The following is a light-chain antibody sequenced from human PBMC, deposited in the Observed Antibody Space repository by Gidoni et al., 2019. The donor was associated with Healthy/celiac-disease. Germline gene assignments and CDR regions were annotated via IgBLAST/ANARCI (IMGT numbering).Light chain of an antibody. CDR2: DAS. CDR1: QGISSA. J-gene: IGKJ4*01. CDR3: QQFNNYPLT. Sequence: ALHFTKSPSSLSASVGDRVTITCRASQGISSALAWYQQKPGKAPKLLIYDASSLESGVPSRFSGRGSGTDFTLTISSLQPEDFATYYCQQFNNYPLTFGGGTKVEIK. V-gene: IGKV1D-13*01.